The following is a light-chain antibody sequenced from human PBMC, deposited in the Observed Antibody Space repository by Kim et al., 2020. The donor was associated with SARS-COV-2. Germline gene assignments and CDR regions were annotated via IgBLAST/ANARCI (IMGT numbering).Light chain of an antibody. CDR1: QSVSSY. CDR3: QQRGNWPPWT. V-gene: IGKV3-11*01. Sequence: LSPGERATLSGRASQSVSSYLAWYQQKPGQAPRLLIYDASNRATGIPARFSGSGSGTDFTLTISSLEPEDSAVYYCQQRGNWPPWTFGQGTKLEI. J-gene: IGKJ1*01. CDR2: DAS.